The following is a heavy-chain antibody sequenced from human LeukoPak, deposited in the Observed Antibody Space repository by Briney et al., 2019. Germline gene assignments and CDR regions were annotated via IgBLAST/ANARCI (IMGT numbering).Heavy chain of an antibody. Sequence: SETLSLTCTVSGGSISSSSYYWGWIRQPPGKGLEWIGSIYYSGNTYYNPSLKSRVTISVDTSKNQFSLKLNSVTAADTAVYYCASALPFQLVHWGQGTLVTVSS. CDR2: IYYSGNT. D-gene: IGHD3-16*01. CDR1: GGSISSSSYY. CDR3: ASALPFQLVH. J-gene: IGHJ1*01. V-gene: IGHV4-39*07.